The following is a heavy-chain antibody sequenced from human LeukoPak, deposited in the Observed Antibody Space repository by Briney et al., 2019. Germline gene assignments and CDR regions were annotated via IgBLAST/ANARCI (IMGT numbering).Heavy chain of an antibody. D-gene: IGHD3-10*01. CDR3: ARRGYYYYMDV. CDR2: INHSGST. Sequence: SETLSLTCTVSGYSISSGYYWGWIRQPPGKGLEWIGEINHSGSTNYNPSLKSRVTISVDTSKNQFSLKLSSVTAADTAVYYCARRGYYYYMDVWGKGTTVTVSS. J-gene: IGHJ6*03. V-gene: IGHV4-38-2*02. CDR1: GYSISSGYY.